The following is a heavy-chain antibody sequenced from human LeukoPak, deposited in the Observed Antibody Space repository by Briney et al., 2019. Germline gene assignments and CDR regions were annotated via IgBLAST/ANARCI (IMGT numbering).Heavy chain of an antibody. CDR3: ARSYGSGSYYFDY. CDR2: FSGSGGIT. J-gene: IGHJ4*02. V-gene: IGHV3-23*01. Sequence: GGSHRLSCAASGFTFSDAWMSWVRQTPGKGLEGVSGFSGSGGITYYADSVKGRFTISRDNSKNTLYLQMNSLRAEDTAVYYCARSYGSGSYYFDYWGQGTLVTVSS. CDR1: GFTFSDAW. D-gene: IGHD3-10*01.